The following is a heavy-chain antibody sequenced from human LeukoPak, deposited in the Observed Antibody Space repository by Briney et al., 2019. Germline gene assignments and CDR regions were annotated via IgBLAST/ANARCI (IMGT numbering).Heavy chain of an antibody. CDR3: ARGTVRYSGDAREYRLDY. Sequence: TSETLSLACTVSGGSISSYYWSWIRQPPGKGLEWIGYIYYSGSTNYNPSLKSRVTISVDTSKNQFSLKLSSVTAADTAVFYCARGTVRYSGDAREYRLDYRGQGTLVTVSS. CDR1: GGSISSYY. J-gene: IGHJ4*02. V-gene: IGHV4-59*01. CDR2: IYYSGST. D-gene: IGHD5-12*01.